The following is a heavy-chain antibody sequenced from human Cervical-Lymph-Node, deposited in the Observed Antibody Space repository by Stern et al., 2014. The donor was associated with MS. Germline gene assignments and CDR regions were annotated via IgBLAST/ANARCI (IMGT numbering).Heavy chain of an antibody. Sequence: QVQLQQWGAGLLKPSETLSLTCAVYGGSFSDYSWSWIRQPPGKGLEWIGAINQSESTKYSPSHKSRVTMSVDRSKTQFSLKLNSVTATDTAVYYCAREPRRQRKLLSGFNYYYGLDVWGQGTTVTVSS. J-gene: IGHJ6*02. V-gene: IGHV4-34*01. CDR3: AREPRRQRKLLSGFNYYYGLDV. CDR1: GGSFSDYS. D-gene: IGHD2-2*01. CDR2: INQSEST.